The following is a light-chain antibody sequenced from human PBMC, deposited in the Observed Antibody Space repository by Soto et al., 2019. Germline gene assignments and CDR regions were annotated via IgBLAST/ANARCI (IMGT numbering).Light chain of an antibody. CDR2: DAS. CDR3: QQYGSSFT. V-gene: IGKV3-20*01. CDR1: QSVSSY. J-gene: IGKJ3*01. Sequence: EIVMTQSPATLSVSPGERATLSCRASQSVSSYLAWYQQKPGQAPRLLIYDASNRATGIPDRFSGSGSGTDFTLTISRLEPEDFAVYYCQQYGSSFTFGPGTKVDIK.